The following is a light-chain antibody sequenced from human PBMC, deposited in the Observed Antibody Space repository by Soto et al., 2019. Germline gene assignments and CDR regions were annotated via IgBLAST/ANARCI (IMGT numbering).Light chain of an antibody. CDR3: SSYTSSSTLYV. J-gene: IGLJ1*01. CDR2: DVS. Sequence: QSALTQPASVSGSPGQSITISCTGTSSDVGGYNYVSWYQQHPGKAPKLMIYDVSNRPSGVSNRFSGSKSGNTASLTISGLQAEDEADYYCSSYTSSSTLYVFGTGTKVHVL. V-gene: IGLV2-14*01. CDR1: SSDVGGYNY.